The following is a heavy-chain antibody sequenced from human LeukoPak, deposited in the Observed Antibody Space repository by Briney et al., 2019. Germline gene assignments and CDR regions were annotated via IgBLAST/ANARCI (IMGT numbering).Heavy chain of an antibody. CDR1: RFTFSSYT. CDR2: ISANAVST. Sequence: GGSLRLSCADSRFTFSSYTMNWVRQAPGKGLEWVSGISANAVSTYYADSVKGRFTISRDNSKSTLYLHMDRLGTEDTAVYYCASMPSTEIYYFYYMDVWGKGTTVTVFS. CDR3: ASMPSTEIYYFYYMDV. D-gene: IGHD2-2*01. J-gene: IGHJ6*03. V-gene: IGHV3-23*01.